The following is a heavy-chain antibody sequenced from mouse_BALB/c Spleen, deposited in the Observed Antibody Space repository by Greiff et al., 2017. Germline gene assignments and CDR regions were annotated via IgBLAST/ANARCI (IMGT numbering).Heavy chain of an antibody. CDR2: INPSTGYT. V-gene: IGHV1-7*01. J-gene: IGHJ1*01. CDR3: ARGNYGRYFDV. CDR1: GYTFTSYW. D-gene: IGHD2-1*01. Sequence: QVQLKQSGAELAKPGASVKMSCKASGYTFTSYWMHWVKQRPGQGLEWIGYINPSTGYTEYNQKFKDKATLTADKSSSTAYMQLSSLTSEDSAVYYCARGNYGRYFDVWGAGTTVTVSS.